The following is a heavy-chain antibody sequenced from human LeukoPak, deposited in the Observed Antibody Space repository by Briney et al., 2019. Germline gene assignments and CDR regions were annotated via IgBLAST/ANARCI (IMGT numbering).Heavy chain of an antibody. CDR2: IFHTGST. D-gene: IGHD3-10*01. V-gene: IGHV4-34*01. CDR1: GGSFSGYY. CDR3: ARGMWFDTLFSAFDV. J-gene: IGHJ3*01. Sequence: PSETLSLTCAVYGGSFSGYYWSWIRQPPGKGLEWIGEIFHTGSTNYNPSVEGRVTISIDKSTNHFSLMLTSVTAADTALYYCARGMWFDTLFSAFDVWGQGTMVSVSS.